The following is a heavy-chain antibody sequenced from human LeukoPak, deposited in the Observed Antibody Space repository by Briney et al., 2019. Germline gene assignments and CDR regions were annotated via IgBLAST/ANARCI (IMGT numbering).Heavy chain of an antibody. CDR2: VSGSGGST. D-gene: IGHD3-16*01. Sequence: PGGSLRLSCAASGFTFSSYWMHWVRQAPGKGLEWVSVVSGSGGSTYYADSVKGRFTISRDNSKSTLYLQMTSLRAEDTAVYYCANGAFRLYYIDVWGKGTTVTVSS. J-gene: IGHJ6*03. CDR1: GFTFSSYW. V-gene: IGHV3-23*01. CDR3: ANGAFRLYYIDV.